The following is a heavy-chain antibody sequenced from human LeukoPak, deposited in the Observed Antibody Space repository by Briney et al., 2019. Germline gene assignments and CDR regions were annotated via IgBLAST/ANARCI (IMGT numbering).Heavy chain of an antibody. Sequence: PGGSLRLSCAASGFTFSSYWMHWVRQAPGKGLEWVANIKQDGSEKNYVDSVKGRFTISRDNAKNSLYLQMNSLRAEDTALYYCARAYSSSWCNWFDPWGQGTLVTVSS. D-gene: IGHD6-13*01. CDR1: GFTFSSYW. CDR3: ARAYSSSWCNWFDP. CDR2: IKQDGSEK. V-gene: IGHV3-7*04. J-gene: IGHJ5*02.